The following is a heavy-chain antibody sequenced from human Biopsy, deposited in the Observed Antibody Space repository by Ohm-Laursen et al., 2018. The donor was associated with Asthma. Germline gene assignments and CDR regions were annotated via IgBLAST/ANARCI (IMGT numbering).Heavy chain of an antibody. V-gene: IGHV4-31*01. CDR1: GASITTSPSY. Sequence: SDTLSLTCSVSGASITTSPSYWSWLRLLPGKGLEWIGCFYYSGETFFNPSLKNPLFMSLDSSKNQFSLKMTSVTVADTAVYFCARNLPGYTYGPFEDWGQGTLVTVSS. D-gene: IGHD5-18*01. CDR2: FYYSGET. CDR3: ARNLPGYTYGPFED. J-gene: IGHJ4*02.